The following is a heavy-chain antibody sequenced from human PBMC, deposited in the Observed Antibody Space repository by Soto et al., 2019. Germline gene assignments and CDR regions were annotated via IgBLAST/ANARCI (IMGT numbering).Heavy chain of an antibody. CDR1: GYSFTSYW. CDR3: ARLIFVVVPASSWGGDY. J-gene: IGHJ4*02. D-gene: IGHD2-2*01. Sequence: EVQLVQSGAEVKKPGESLKISCKGSGYSFTSYWIGWVRQMPGKGLEWMGIIYPGDSDTRYSPSFQGQVTISADKSISTAYLQWSSLKASDTAMYYCARLIFVVVPASSWGGDYWGQGTLVTVSS. V-gene: IGHV5-51*03. CDR2: IYPGDSDT.